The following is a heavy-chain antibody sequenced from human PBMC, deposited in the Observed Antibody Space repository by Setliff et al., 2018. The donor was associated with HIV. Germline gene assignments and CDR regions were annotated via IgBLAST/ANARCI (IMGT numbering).Heavy chain of an antibody. CDR2: IIPIFGTA. CDR1: GGTFSSYA. CDR3: ARDRAPNYCSGGSCYGDAFDI. V-gene: IGHV1-69*05. D-gene: IGHD2-15*01. Sequence: SVKVSCKASGGTFSSYAISWVRQAPGQGLEWMGGIIPIFGTANYAQKFQGRVTITTDESTSTAYMELSGLRSEDTAVYYCARDRAPNYCSGGSCYGDAFDIWGQGTMVTVSS. J-gene: IGHJ3*02.